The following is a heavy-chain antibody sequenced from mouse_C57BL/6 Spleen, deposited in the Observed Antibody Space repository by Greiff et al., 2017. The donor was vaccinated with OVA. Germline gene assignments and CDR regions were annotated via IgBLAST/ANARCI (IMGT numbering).Heavy chain of an antibody. CDR3: AREGGHDGYYRFDY. CDR2: ISYDGSN. CDR1: GYSITSGYY. J-gene: IGHJ2*01. Sequence: EVKLQQSGPGLVKPSQSLSLTCSVTGYSITSGYYWNWIRQFPGNKLEWMGYISYDGSNNYNPSLKNRISITRDTSKNQFFLKLNSVTTEDTATYYCAREGGHDGYYRFDYWGQGTTLTVSS. V-gene: IGHV3-6*01. D-gene: IGHD2-3*01.